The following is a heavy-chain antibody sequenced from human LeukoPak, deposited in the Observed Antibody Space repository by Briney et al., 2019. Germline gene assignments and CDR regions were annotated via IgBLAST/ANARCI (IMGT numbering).Heavy chain of an antibody. D-gene: IGHD3-16*02. CDR2: ISYDGSNK. CDR3: ARELVERLGELSLGHYFDY. J-gene: IGHJ4*02. CDR1: GFTFSSYA. V-gene: IGHV3-30*04. Sequence: QPGRSLRLSCAASGFTFSSYAMHWVRQAPGKGLEWVAVISYDGSNKYYADSVKGRFTISRDNSKNTLYLQMNSLRAEDTAVYYCARELVERLGELSLGHYFDYWGQGTLVTVSS.